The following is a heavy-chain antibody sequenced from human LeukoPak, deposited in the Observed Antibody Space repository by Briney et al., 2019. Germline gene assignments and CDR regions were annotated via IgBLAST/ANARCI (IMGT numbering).Heavy chain of an antibody. CDR1: GFTLSSYA. Sequence: RGSLRLSCAASGFTLSSYAISWVRQAPGKGLEWVSAIRGSGGSTYYADSVKGRFTISRDNSKNTLYLQMNSLRAEDTAVYYCAKDFVSYYDILTDYSAFDYWGQGTLVTVSS. CDR3: AKDFVSYYDILTDYSAFDY. J-gene: IGHJ4*02. CDR2: IRGSGGST. D-gene: IGHD3-9*01. V-gene: IGHV3-23*01.